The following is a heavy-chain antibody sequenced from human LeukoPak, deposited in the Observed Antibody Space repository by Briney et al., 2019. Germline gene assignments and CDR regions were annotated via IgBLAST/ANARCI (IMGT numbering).Heavy chain of an antibody. Sequence: SVKVSCKASGGTFSSYATSWVRQAPGQGLEWMGGIIPIFGTANYAQKFQGRVTITTDESTSTAYMELSSLRSEDTAVYYCARAGSGFWSGFGYYYYMDVWGKGTTVTVSS. D-gene: IGHD3-3*01. CDR3: ARAGSGFWSGFGYYYYMDV. J-gene: IGHJ6*03. V-gene: IGHV1-69*05. CDR2: IIPIFGTA. CDR1: GGTFSSYA.